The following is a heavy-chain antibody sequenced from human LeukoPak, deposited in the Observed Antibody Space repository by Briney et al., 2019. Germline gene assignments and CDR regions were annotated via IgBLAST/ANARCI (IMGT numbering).Heavy chain of an antibody. Sequence: KTSETLSLTCAVYGGSFSGYYWSWIRQPPGKGLEWIGEINHSGSTNYNPSLKSRVTISVDTSKNQFSLKLSSVTAADTAVYYCARGYDFDYWGQGTLVTVSS. CDR1: GGSFSGYY. CDR2: INHSGST. D-gene: IGHD4-17*01. V-gene: IGHV4-34*01. J-gene: IGHJ4*02. CDR3: ARGYDFDY.